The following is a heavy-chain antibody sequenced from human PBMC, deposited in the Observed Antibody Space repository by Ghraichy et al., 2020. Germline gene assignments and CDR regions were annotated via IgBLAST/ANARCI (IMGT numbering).Heavy chain of an antibody. Sequence: SETLSLTCAVYGGSFSGYYWSWIRQPPGKGLEWIGEINHSGSTNYNPSLKSRVTISVDTSKNQFSLKLSSVTAADTAVYYCARGRGGTVLTRLDYWGQGTLVTVSS. CDR3: ARGRGGTVLTRLDY. CDR2: INHSGST. V-gene: IGHV4-34*01. D-gene: IGHD4-23*01. J-gene: IGHJ4*02. CDR1: GGSFSGYY.